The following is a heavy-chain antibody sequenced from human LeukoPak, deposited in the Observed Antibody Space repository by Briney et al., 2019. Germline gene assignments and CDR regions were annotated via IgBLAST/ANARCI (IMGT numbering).Heavy chain of an antibody. V-gene: IGHV1-2*02. CDR3: ARVPTTIFGVVITGLDY. CDR2: INPNSGGT. CDR1: GYTFTGYY. Sequence: GASVKVSCKTSGYTFTGYYMHWVRQAPGQGLEWMGWINPNSGGTNYAQKFQGRVTMTRDTSISTAYMELGRLRSDDTAVYYCARVPTTIFGVVITGLDYWGQGTLVTVSS. D-gene: IGHD3-3*01. J-gene: IGHJ4*02.